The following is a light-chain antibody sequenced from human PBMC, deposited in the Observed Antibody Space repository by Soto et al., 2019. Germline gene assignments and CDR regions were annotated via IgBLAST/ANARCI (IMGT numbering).Light chain of an antibody. V-gene: IGKV1-39*01. CDR3: QQSYITPYT. Sequence: DIQMTQSPSSLSASVRDTVTITCRASQSISVHLNWYQQKPGEVHKLLIYAESNLHSGVPSRFSGSGSETDFALTISSLQPEDFATYYCQQSYITPYTFGQGTRLEIK. CDR2: AES. CDR1: QSISVH. J-gene: IGKJ2*01.